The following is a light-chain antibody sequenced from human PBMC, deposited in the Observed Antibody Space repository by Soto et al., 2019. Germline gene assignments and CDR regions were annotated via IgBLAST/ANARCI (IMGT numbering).Light chain of an antibody. Sequence: IAMTQSPLSLPVTPGEPASISCSTSQSLLQSNRYNYLDWYLQKPGQSPRLLIYVGSNRASGVPDRFSGSGSGTDFTLKISRVEAEDVGVYYCMQALQTPWTFGQGTKVDIK. V-gene: IGKV2-28*01. J-gene: IGKJ1*01. CDR1: QSLLQSNRYNY. CDR3: MQALQTPWT. CDR2: VGS.